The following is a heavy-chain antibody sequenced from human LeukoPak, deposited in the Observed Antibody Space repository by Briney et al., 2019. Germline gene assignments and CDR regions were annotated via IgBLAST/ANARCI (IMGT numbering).Heavy chain of an antibody. CDR3: AKGRRAPLVGTITKSWIDP. Sequence: GGSLRLSCAASGFTFSSYGMSWVRQAPGKGLEWVSAISGSGGSTYYADSVKGRVTISRDNSKNTLYLQMSSLRAEDTAVYYCAKGRRAPLVGTITKSWIDPWGQGTLVTVSS. CDR2: ISGSGGST. CDR1: GFTFSSYG. J-gene: IGHJ5*02. V-gene: IGHV3-23*01. D-gene: IGHD1-26*01.